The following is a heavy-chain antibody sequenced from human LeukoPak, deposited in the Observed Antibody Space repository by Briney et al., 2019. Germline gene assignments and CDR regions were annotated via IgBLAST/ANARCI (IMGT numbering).Heavy chain of an antibody. Sequence: GESLKISCKGSGYSFTSYWIGWVRQMPGKGLEWMGIIYPGYSDTRYSPSFQGQVTISADKSISTAYLQWSSLKASDTAMYYCARTYIAARPGAYYYMDVWGKGTTVTVSS. D-gene: IGHD6-6*01. J-gene: IGHJ6*03. CDR3: ARTYIAARPGAYYYMDV. CDR1: GYSFTSYW. V-gene: IGHV5-51*03. CDR2: IYPGYSDT.